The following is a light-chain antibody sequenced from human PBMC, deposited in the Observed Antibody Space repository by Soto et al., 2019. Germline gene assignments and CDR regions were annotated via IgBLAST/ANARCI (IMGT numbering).Light chain of an antibody. Sequence: QSVLTQPASVSGSPGQSITISCTGTSSDLGGYNFVSWYQHHPGKAPKLMIYQVSNRPSRVSNRFSGSKSGNTASLTISGLQAEDEADYYCCSYTSSSPYVFGTGTKLTVL. V-gene: IGLV2-14*01. CDR2: QVS. CDR3: CSYTSSSPYV. J-gene: IGLJ1*01. CDR1: SSDLGGYNF.